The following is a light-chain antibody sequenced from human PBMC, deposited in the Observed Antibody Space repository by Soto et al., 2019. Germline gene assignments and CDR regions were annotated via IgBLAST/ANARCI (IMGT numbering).Light chain of an antibody. Sequence: EIVMTQSPATLSVSPGERATLSCRASQSVSSNLAWYQQKPGQAPRLLIYGASTRATGIPARFSGSGSGTEYTLTLSSLQYEDFAVYYCQQYNNGPPYTFGQGTKLEIK. J-gene: IGKJ2*01. CDR3: QQYNNGPPYT. CDR2: GAS. V-gene: IGKV3-15*01. CDR1: QSVSSN.